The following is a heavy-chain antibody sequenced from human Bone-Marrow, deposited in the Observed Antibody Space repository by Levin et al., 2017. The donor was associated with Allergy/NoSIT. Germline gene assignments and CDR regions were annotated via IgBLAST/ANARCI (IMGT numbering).Heavy chain of an antibody. CDR3: GRGGTSTRRIDY. V-gene: IGHV4-31*03. CDR1: GGSIGSGGYY. CDR2: IYYSGST. D-gene: IGHD2-2*01. Sequence: SQTLSLTCTVSGGSIGSGGYYWNWIRQHAGKGLEWIGYIYYSGSTYYNPSLKSRVTMSVDTSKNQFSLNLSSVTAADTAVYYCGRGGTSTRRIDYWGQGTLVTVSS. J-gene: IGHJ4*02.